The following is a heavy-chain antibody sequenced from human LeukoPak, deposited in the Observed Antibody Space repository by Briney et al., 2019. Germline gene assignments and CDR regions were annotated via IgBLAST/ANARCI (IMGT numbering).Heavy chain of an antibody. V-gene: IGHV4-39*07. D-gene: IGHD4-23*01. CDR3: ARDRLRWPKIDY. Sequence: NPSETLSLTCTVSGGSISSSDYYWGWIRQPPGKGLEWIGSIYYSVTTCYNPSLKSRVTISVDTSKNQFSLKLNSVTAADTAVYYCARDRLRWPKIDYWGRGTLVTVSS. J-gene: IGHJ4*02. CDR1: GGSISSSDYY. CDR2: IYYSVTT.